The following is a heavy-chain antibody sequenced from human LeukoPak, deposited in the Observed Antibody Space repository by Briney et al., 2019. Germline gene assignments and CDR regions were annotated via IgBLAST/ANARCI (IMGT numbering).Heavy chain of an antibody. CDR3: AKDDQLSGYCSGGSCYFLDY. CDR2: ISGSGGST. CDR1: GFTFSSYS. V-gene: IGHV3-23*01. D-gene: IGHD2-15*01. Sequence: GGSLRLSCAASGFTFSSYSMNWVRQAPGKGLEWVSAISGSGGSTYYADSVKGRFTISRDNSKNTLYLQMNSLRAEDTAVYYCAKDDQLSGYCSGGSCYFLDYWGQGTLVTVSS. J-gene: IGHJ4*02.